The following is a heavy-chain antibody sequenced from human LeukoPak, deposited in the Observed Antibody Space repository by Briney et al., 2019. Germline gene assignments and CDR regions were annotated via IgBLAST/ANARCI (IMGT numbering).Heavy chain of an antibody. CDR3: GRLHSIGHSEY. J-gene: IGHJ4*02. Sequence: SPTLSLTSAISGDSVSIDIAAWDWVRQSPSRGHEWLGRTYFRSKWFTDYAVSVKSRITINPDTSKNTFSLQLNSVTPEDTAVYYCGRLHSIGHSEYSGQGTLVTVSS. D-gene: IGHD2/OR15-2a*01. CDR2: TYFRSKWFT. CDR1: GDSVSIDIAA. V-gene: IGHV6-1*01.